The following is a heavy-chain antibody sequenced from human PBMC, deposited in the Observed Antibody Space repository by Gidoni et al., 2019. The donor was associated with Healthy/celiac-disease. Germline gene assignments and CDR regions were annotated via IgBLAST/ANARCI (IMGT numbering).Heavy chain of an antibody. D-gene: IGHD2-2*01. CDR2: IWYDGSNK. CDR1: GFTFSSYG. Sequence: QVQLVESGGGVVQPGRSLGLSCAASGFTFSSYGMHWVRQAPGKGLGWVAVIWYDGSNKYYADSVKGRFTISRDNSKNTLYLQMNSLRAEDTAVYYCARVAEYGDYFDYWGQGTLVTVSS. CDR3: ARVAEYGDYFDY. J-gene: IGHJ4*02. V-gene: IGHV3-33*01.